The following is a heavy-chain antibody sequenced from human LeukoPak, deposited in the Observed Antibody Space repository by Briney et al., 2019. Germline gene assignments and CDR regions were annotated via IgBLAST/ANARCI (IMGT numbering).Heavy chain of an antibody. D-gene: IGHD1-26*01. CDR2: IKPDGGEK. J-gene: IGHJ3*02. V-gene: IGHV3-7*03. Sequence: PGGSLRLSCAASGFTLSKSWMTWVRQPPGKGLEWVANIKPDGGEKFYVDSVKGRFTVSRDNAENSLYLQMNSLRAEDTALYHCARGWGSYSDIYYAFDIWGQGTMVTVSS. CDR1: GFTLSKSW. CDR3: ARGWGSYSDIYYAFDI.